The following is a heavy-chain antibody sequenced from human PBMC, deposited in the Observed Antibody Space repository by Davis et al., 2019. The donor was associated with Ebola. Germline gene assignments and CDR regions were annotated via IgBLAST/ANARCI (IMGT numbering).Heavy chain of an antibody. D-gene: IGHD6-13*01. CDR1: GYTFTNYG. Sequence: AASVKVSCKASGYTFTNYGISWVRQAPGQGLEWMGWISPLSGNTNYALKFRDRFTMTTDTSANTAYMELTNLNSDDTAVYYCARDEDHSNWYAVDYWGQGALVTVSS. CDR2: ISPLSGNT. J-gene: IGHJ4*02. V-gene: IGHV1-18*01. CDR3: ARDEDHSNWYAVDY.